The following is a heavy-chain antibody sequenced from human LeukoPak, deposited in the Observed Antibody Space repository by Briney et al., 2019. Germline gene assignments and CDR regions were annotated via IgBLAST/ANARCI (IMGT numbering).Heavy chain of an antibody. D-gene: IGHD6-13*01. CDR3: ARLPLRRTAVGYYGMDV. CDR2: IIPIVGTA. CDR1: GGTFISYA. V-gene: IGHV1-69*13. Sequence: ASVKVSCKASGGTFISYAISWVRQAPGQGLEWMGGIIPIVGTANYAQKVQGRVTITADESMSTVYMELSSLRSEHTAVYYCARLPLRRTAVGYYGMDVWGQGTTVTVSS. J-gene: IGHJ6*02.